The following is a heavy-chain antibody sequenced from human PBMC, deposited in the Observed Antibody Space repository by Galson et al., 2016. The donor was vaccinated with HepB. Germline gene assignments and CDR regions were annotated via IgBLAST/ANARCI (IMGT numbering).Heavy chain of an antibody. V-gene: IGHV1-18*04. J-gene: IGHJ4*02. Sequence: SVKVSCKASGFSFTNHGFSWVRQAPGQGLEWMGWISGHTGSTKYEEELQGRVTMTTDTSTSTAYMELRSLRSDDTAVYYCARRWEASSWYLDYWGQGTLVTVSS. D-gene: IGHD6-13*01. CDR1: GFSFTNHG. CDR3: ARRWEASSWYLDY. CDR2: ISGHTGST.